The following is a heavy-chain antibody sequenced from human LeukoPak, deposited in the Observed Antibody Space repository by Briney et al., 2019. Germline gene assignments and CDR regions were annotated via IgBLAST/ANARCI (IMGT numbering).Heavy chain of an antibody. J-gene: IGHJ4*02. V-gene: IGHV1-46*01. CDR3: ARDRGVFSGSYPLYSFDY. CDR1: GYTFTSYY. CDR2: INPSGGST. D-gene: IGHD1-26*01. Sequence: GASVKVSCKASGYTFTSYYMHWVRQAPGQGLEWMGIINPSGGSTSYAQKFQGRVTMTRDTSTSTVYMELSSLRSEDTAVYYCARDRGVFSGSYPLYSFDYWGQGTLVTVSS.